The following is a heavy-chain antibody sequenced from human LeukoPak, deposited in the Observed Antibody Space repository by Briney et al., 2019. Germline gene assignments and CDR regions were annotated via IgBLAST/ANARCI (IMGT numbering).Heavy chain of an antibody. D-gene: IGHD3-22*01. J-gene: IGHJ4*02. CDR2: IYYSGST. V-gene: IGHV4-59*01. CDR3: ARVTGYMIEDYFDY. Sequence: SETLSLTCTVSGGSISSYYWGWIRQPPGKGLEWIGYIYYSGSTDYNPSLKSRVTISVETSKNQFSLKLSSVTAADTAVYYCARVTGYMIEDYFDYWGQGTLVTVSS. CDR1: GGSISSYY.